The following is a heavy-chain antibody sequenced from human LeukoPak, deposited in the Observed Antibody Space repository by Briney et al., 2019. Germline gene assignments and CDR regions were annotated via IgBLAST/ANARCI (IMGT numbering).Heavy chain of an antibody. D-gene: IGHD2-21*01. CDR3: SVAPGDY. Sequence: ASVKVSCKASGYTFTGYYIHWVRQAPGQGLEWMGWINPNNDYTYYAQKFQGRATLTRDTSISTVYMELTRLTSDDTALYYCSVAPGDYWGQGTLVIVSA. J-gene: IGHJ4*02. CDR2: INPNNDYT. V-gene: IGHV1-2*02. CDR1: GYTFTGYY.